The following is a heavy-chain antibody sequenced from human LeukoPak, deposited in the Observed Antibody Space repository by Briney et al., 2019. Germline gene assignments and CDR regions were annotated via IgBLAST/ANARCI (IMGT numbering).Heavy chain of an antibody. CDR2: ISWDGGST. Sequence: GGSLRLSCAASGFTFDDYAMHWVRQAPGKGLEWVSLISWDGGSTYYADSVKGRFTISRDNSKNSLYLQMNSLRAEDTASYYCAKGSPEGYYYYYMDVWGKGTTVTVSS. V-gene: IGHV3-43D*03. J-gene: IGHJ6*03. CDR1: GFTFDDYA. CDR3: AKGSPEGYYYYYMDV.